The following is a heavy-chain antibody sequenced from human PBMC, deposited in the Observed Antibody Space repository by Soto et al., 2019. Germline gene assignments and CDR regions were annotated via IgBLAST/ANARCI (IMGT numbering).Heavy chain of an antibody. CDR1: GGTFGSVA. CDR2: ITPIYGTP. V-gene: IGHV1-69*01. J-gene: IGHJ5*02. Sequence: QVQLVQSGAEVKKPGSSVKVSCKASGGTFGSVAISWVRQAPGQGLEWMGGITPIYGTPNYAQKFQGRVTITADESTNTAYMDLSSLRSEDTAVYYCARGDWEVHSEGRDNWFDPWGQGTLVTVSS. CDR3: ARGDWEVHSEGRDNWFDP. D-gene: IGHD1-26*01.